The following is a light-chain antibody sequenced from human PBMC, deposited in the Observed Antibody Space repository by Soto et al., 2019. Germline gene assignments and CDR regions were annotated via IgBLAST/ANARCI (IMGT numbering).Light chain of an antibody. Sequence: EIVLTQSPGTLSLSPGERATLSCRASQSVSSSFLAWYQQKPGQAPRLLIYGTSSRATGIPDRFSGSGSGTDFILSISRLEPEDFAVYFCQQYGSSVKTFGQGTKVDIK. V-gene: IGKV3-20*01. CDR1: QSVSSSF. CDR3: QQYGSSVKT. J-gene: IGKJ1*01. CDR2: GTS.